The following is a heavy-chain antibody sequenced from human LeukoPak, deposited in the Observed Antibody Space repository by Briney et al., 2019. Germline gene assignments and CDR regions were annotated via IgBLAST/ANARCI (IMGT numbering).Heavy chain of an antibody. D-gene: IGHD5-18*01. CDR2: ISSSSSYI. CDR3: ARGSGYSYASSNDY. Sequence: GGSLRLPCAASGFTFSSYSMNWVRQAPGKGLEWVSSISSSSSYIYYADSVKGRFTISRDNAKNSLYLQMDSLRAEDTAVYYCARGSGYSYASSNDYWGQGTLVTVSS. V-gene: IGHV3-21*01. CDR1: GFTFSSYS. J-gene: IGHJ4*02.